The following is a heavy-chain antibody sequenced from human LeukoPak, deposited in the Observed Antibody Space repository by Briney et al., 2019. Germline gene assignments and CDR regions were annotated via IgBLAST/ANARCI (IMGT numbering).Heavy chain of an antibody. CDR2: ISSSGSTI. Sequence: PGGSLRLSGTASGISFTNAWMNWVRQAPGKGLEWVSYISSSGSTIYYADSVKGRFTISRDNAKNSLYLQMNSLRAEDTAVYYCARDGGFGDGYTRRYGMDVWGQGTTVTVSS. J-gene: IGHJ6*02. CDR1: GISFTNAW. V-gene: IGHV3-48*04. D-gene: IGHD5-24*01. CDR3: ARDGGFGDGYTRRYGMDV.